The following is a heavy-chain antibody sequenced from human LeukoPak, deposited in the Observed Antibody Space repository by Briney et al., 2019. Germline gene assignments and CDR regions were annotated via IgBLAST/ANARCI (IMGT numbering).Heavy chain of an antibody. J-gene: IGHJ4*02. CDR3: AKRLSFCFDY. CDR1: GFTFSNYA. V-gene: IGHV3-23*01. CDR2: VTGSGDGK. D-gene: IGHD3-16*02. Sequence: GGSLRLSCAASGFTFSNYAMGWVRQAPGKGLEWVSSVTGSGDGKYYADSVKGRFTISRDNSKNTLYLQTNSLRAEDTAVYYCAKRLSFCFDYWGQGTLVTVSS.